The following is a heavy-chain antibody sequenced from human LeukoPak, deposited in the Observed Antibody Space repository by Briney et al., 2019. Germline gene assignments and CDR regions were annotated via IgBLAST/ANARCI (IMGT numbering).Heavy chain of an antibody. J-gene: IGHJ6*02. CDR1: GYTFISYG. CDR2: ISAYNGNT. CDR3: ARESGSGSYYNAPNHYYGMDV. D-gene: IGHD3-10*01. V-gene: IGHV1-18*01. Sequence: ASVKVSCKASGYTFISYGITWVRQAPGHGLEWVGWISAYNGNTKYAQNLQDRVTMTTDTSTSTAYMELRSLRSDDTAVYYCARESGSGSYYNAPNHYYGMDVWGQGTTVTVSS.